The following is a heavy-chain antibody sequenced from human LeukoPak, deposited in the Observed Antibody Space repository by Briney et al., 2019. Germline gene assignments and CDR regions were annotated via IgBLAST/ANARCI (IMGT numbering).Heavy chain of an antibody. CDR3: ARSRIAAAGGGDYYYGMDV. V-gene: IGHV1-69*04. D-gene: IGHD6-13*01. CDR1: GGTFSSYA. Sequence: SVKVSCKASGGTFSSYAISWVRQAPGQGLEWMGRIIPILGIANYAQKFQGRVTITADKSTSTAYMELSSLRSEDTAVYYCARSRIAAAGGGDYYYGMDVWGQGTTVTVSS. J-gene: IGHJ6*02. CDR2: IIPILGIA.